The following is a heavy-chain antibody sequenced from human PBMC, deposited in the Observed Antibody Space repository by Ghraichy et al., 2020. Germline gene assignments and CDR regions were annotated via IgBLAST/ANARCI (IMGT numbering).Heavy chain of an antibody. CDR1: GDSISSYY. D-gene: IGHD6-13*01. CDR2: IHHSGST. Sequence: SETLSLTCTVSGDSISSYYWSWIRQPPEKGLEWIGYIHHSGSTNYNPSLKSRVTTSVDTSKNQFSLKLSSVTAADTAVYYCARQGRGSSWYWFDPWGQGTLVTVSS. CDR3: ARQGRGSSWYWFDP. J-gene: IGHJ5*02. V-gene: IGHV4-59*08.